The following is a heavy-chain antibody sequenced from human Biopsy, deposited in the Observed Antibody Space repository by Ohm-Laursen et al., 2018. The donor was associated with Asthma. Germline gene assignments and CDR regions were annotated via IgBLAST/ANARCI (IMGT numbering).Heavy chain of an antibody. Sequence: LRLSCTASGFSLSDYYMSWIRQAPGKGLEWFGFIHYSGSTSYNPSLKGGVTISVDTSKNQFSLKLSSVTAADTAVYYCARASVAASSNWFDPWGQGTLVTVS. D-gene: IGHD6-19*01. J-gene: IGHJ5*02. V-gene: IGHV4-30-4*08. CDR2: IHYSGST. CDR1: GFSLSDYY. CDR3: ARASVAASSNWFDP.